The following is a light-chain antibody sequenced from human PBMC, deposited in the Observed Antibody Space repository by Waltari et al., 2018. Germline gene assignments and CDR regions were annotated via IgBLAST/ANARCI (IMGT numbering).Light chain of an antibody. Sequence: DIMMTQSPATLSVSPGDRATLPCGASQTVTNKLAWSQQKPGQAPRLLIYDASTRATGIPARFSGSQSGTEFTLTITSLQSEDFGIYYCQQYNNWPLTFGPGTKVDIK. CDR2: DAS. V-gene: IGKV3-15*01. CDR1: QTVTNK. CDR3: QQYNNWPLT. J-gene: IGKJ3*01.